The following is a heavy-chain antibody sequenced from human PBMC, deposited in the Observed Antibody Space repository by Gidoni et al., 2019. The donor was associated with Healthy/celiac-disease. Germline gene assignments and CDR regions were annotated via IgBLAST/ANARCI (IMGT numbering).Heavy chain of an antibody. CDR2: IYTSGST. V-gene: IGHV4-4*07. CDR3: ARIAVAGALDY. CDR1: CGSISSYY. Sequence: QVQLQVSGPGLVKPSETLSLTCTVSCGSISSYYWSWIRQLAGQGLEWIGRIYTSGSTNYNPSLKSRVTMSVDTSKNQFSLKLSSVTAADAAVYYCARIAVAGALDYWGQGTLVTVSS. J-gene: IGHJ4*02. D-gene: IGHD6-19*01.